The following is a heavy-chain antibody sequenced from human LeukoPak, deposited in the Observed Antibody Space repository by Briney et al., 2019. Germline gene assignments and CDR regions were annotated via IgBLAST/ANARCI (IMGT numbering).Heavy chain of an antibody. D-gene: IGHD7-27*01. CDR3: ARGRTGLLDY. Sequence: GGSLRLSCAASGFTFSGSTMHWVRQASGKGLEWVGRIRSKANSYATTYAASVKGRFAISRDDSKNTAYLQMNSLKSEDTAVYYCARGRTGLLDYWGQGTLVTVSS. CDR1: GFTFSGST. V-gene: IGHV3-73*01. J-gene: IGHJ4*02. CDR2: IRSKANSYAT.